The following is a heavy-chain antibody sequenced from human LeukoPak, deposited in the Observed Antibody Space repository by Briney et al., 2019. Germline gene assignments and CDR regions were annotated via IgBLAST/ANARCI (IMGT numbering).Heavy chain of an antibody. J-gene: IGHJ4*02. CDR3: ARGGGDYTNDYFDY. Sequence: SVKVSCKASGGTFSSYAISWVRQAPGQGLEWMGRIIPTLGIANYAQKFQGRVTITADKSTSTAYMELSSLRSEDTAVYYCARGGGDYTNDYFDYWGQGTLVTVSS. CDR1: GGTFSSYA. D-gene: IGHD2-21*02. V-gene: IGHV1-69*04. CDR2: IIPTLGIA.